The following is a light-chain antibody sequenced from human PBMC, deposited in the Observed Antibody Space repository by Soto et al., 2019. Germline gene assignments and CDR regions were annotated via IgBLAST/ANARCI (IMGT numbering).Light chain of an antibody. V-gene: IGKV3-11*01. CDR2: DTS. Sequence: EIVLTQSPATLSLSPGERAILSCRASQNVRSYLVWYQQKPGQAPRLLIYDTSNRATGIPARFSGSGSETDFTLTISSLEPEDFAVYYCQQRSDWPPVTFGPGTKVDIK. CDR3: QQRSDWPPVT. CDR1: QNVRSY. J-gene: IGKJ3*01.